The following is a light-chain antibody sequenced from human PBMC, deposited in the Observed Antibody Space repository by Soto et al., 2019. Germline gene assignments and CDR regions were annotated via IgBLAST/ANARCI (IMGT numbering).Light chain of an antibody. CDR2: AAS. CDR1: QSISFY. V-gene: IGKV1-6*01. J-gene: IGKJ1*01. Sequence: AIQMTQSPSSLSASVGDRVTISCRASQSISFYLNWYQQKPGKAHKVLIYAASNLQSGVPSRFSGSGSGTQFTLTISSLQPEDFATYYCLQDYNYPRTFGQGTKVDIK. CDR3: LQDYNYPRT.